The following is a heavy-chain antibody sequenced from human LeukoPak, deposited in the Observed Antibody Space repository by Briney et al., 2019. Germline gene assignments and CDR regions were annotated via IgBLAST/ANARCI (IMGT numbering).Heavy chain of an antibody. J-gene: IGHJ4*02. Sequence: ASVKVSCKASGGTFSSYAISWVRQAPGQGLEWMGGIIPIFGTANYAQKFQGRVTITADKSTSTAYMELSSLRSEDAAVYYCARGDTTGTTLDYWGQGTLVTVSS. CDR2: IIPIFGTA. D-gene: IGHD1-1*01. CDR3: ARGDTTGTTLDY. CDR1: GGTFSSYA. V-gene: IGHV1-69*06.